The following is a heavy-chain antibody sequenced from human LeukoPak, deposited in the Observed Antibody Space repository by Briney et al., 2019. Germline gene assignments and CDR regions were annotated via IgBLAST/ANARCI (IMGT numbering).Heavy chain of an antibody. CDR3: ARVGNPLVTVFAWFDP. V-gene: IGHV4-59*12. J-gene: IGHJ5*02. CDR1: GGSINSYY. CDR2: IYYSGST. D-gene: IGHD3-3*01. Sequence: SETLSLTCTVSGGSINSYYWSWLRQPPGKGLEWIGYIYYSGSTNYNPSLKSRVTISVDTSKNQFSLKLSSVTAADTAVYYCARVGNPLVTVFAWFDPWGQGTLVTVSS.